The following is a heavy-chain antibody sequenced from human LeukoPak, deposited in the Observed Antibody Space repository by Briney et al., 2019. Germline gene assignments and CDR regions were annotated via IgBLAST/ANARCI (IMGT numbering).Heavy chain of an antibody. D-gene: IGHD6-13*01. J-gene: IGHJ4*02. CDR1: GFTFSNYW. CDR3: TRDLTGTTWSENDY. CDR2: IKTDGSEK. V-gene: IGHV3-7*05. Sequence: GGSLRLSCAGSGFTFSNYWMSWVRQAPGKGLEWVATIKTDGSEKYYVDSVRGRFTISRDTSKNTLYLQMNNLRADDTAIYYCTRDLTGTTWSENDYWGQGTLVTISS.